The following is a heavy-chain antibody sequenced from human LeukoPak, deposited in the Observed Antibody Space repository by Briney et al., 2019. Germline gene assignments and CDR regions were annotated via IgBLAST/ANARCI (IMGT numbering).Heavy chain of an antibody. CDR2: INPNSGGT. Sequence: ASVTVSCQASGYTFTGHYKHLVGQAPRPAREWVGWINPNSGGTNYPLKLQRRVTMPRNTSIGTADIELSRLRSDDTAVYYCARGPPAIKGIAVAGRDIYYYYYYMDVWGKGTTVTVSS. D-gene: IGHD6-19*01. J-gene: IGHJ6*03. CDR1: GYTFTGHY. V-gene: IGHV1-2*02. CDR3: ARGPPAIKGIAVAGRDIYYYYYYMDV.